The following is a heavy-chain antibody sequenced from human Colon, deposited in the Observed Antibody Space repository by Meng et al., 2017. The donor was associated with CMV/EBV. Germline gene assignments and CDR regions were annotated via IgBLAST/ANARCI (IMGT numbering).Heavy chain of an antibody. CDR3: ARETSGWSTGIDY. Sequence: GSLRLSCTVSGGSISSYYWSWIRQPPGKGLEWIGYIYYSGSTNYNPSLKSRVTISVDTSKNQFSLKLTSVSAADTAMYYCARETSGWSTGIDYWGQGTPVTVSS. V-gene: IGHV4-59*01. CDR1: GGSISSYY. CDR2: IYYSGST. D-gene: IGHD6-19*01. J-gene: IGHJ4*02.